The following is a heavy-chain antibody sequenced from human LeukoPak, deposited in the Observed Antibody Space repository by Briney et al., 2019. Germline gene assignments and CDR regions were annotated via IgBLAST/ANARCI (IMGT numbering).Heavy chain of an antibody. V-gene: IGHV3-23*01. Sequence: GGSLRLSCAASGFTFSTYAMSWVRQAPGRGLEGVSAISGSGGSTYYADSVKGRFTISRDNSKNTLYLQMNSLRAEATSIYFCAKALEQETVIALDSWGQGTLVTVSS. CDR2: ISGSGGST. D-gene: IGHD6-13*01. CDR1: GFTFSTYA. CDR3: AKALEQETVIALDS. J-gene: IGHJ4*02.